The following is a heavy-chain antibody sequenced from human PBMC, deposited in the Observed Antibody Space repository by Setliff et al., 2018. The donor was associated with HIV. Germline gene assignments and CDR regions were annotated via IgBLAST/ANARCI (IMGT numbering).Heavy chain of an antibody. D-gene: IGHD2-2*01. CDR3: VTSSSWSSRLNF. CDR2: ISYSGST. CDR1: GGSITSGNYY. Sequence: PSETLSLTCTASGGSITSGNYYWTWIRQPPGKGLEWIGYISYSGSTYYNPSLESRVTISVDTSKNQFSLKLTSVTAADTAVYYCVTSSSWSSRLNFWGPGMLVTVSS. V-gene: IGHV4-30-4*08. J-gene: IGHJ4*02.